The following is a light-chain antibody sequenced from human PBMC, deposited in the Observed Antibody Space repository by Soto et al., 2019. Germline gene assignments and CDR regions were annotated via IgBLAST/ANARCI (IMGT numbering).Light chain of an antibody. CDR1: QSLLHSIGYSY. Sequence: DIVMTQSPLSLPVTPGEPASISCRSSQSLLHSIGYSYLDWYLQKPGQSPQLLIYLGSNRASGVPDRFSGIGSGTVFTLKISRLEAEDVGVYYCMQALQTPWTFGQGTKVDIK. CDR2: LGS. CDR3: MQALQTPWT. V-gene: IGKV2-28*01. J-gene: IGKJ1*01.